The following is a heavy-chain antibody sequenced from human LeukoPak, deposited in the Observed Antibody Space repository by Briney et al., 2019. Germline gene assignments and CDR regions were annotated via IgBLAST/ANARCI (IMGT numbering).Heavy chain of an antibody. CDR2: IYTSGST. V-gene: IGHV4-4*07. D-gene: IGHD5-18*01. CDR1: GGSISSYY. Sequence: PSETLSLTCTVSGGSISSYYWSWIRQPAGKGLEWIGRIYTSGSTNYNPPLKSRVTMSVDTSKNQFSLKLSSVTAADTAVYYCASSDTAMAPFDYWGQGTLVTVSS. J-gene: IGHJ4*02. CDR3: ASSDTAMAPFDY.